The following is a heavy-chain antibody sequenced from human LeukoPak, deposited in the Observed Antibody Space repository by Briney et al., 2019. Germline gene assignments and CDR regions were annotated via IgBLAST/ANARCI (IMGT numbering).Heavy chain of an antibody. D-gene: IGHD1-14*01. CDR3: ARGRVFYPGNIDS. CDR2: IYSGGRT. J-gene: IGHJ4*02. V-gene: IGHV4-30-4*01. Sequence: PSETLSLTCTVSGASISTGDYNWSWIRPAPGRGLEWIGYIYSGGRTYYNPSLKSRVTISSDTSKNQFSLKLNFVSAADTAVYYCARGRVFYPGNIDSWGQGTLVTVSS. CDR1: GASISTGDYN.